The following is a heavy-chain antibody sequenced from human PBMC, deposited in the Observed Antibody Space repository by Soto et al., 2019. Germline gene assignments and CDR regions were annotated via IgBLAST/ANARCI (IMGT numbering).Heavy chain of an antibody. CDR2: IKQDESGE. CDR1: GFTFSGYW. CDR3: ASATAMVPYYYYYYADV. Sequence: GGSLRLSCAASGFTFSGYWMSWVRQAPGKGLEWVANIKQDESGEYYVDSVEGRFTISRDNAKNSLYLQMNSLRVEDTAVYYCASATAMVPYYYYYYADVWGKGTTVTVSS. V-gene: IGHV3-7*03. D-gene: IGHD5-18*01. J-gene: IGHJ6*03.